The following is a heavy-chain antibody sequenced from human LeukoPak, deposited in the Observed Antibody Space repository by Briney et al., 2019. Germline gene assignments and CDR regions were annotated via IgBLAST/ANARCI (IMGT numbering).Heavy chain of an antibody. V-gene: IGHV4-34*01. D-gene: IGHD6-13*01. CDR2: INHSGST. CDR1: GGSFSGYY. Sequence: SETLSLTCAVYGGSFSGYYWSWIRQPPGKGLEWIGEINHSGSTNYNPSLKSRVTISVDTSKNQFSLKLSSVNAADTAVYYCARDILATSIAAPYYWGQGTLVTVSS. J-gene: IGHJ4*02. CDR3: ARDILATSIAAPYY.